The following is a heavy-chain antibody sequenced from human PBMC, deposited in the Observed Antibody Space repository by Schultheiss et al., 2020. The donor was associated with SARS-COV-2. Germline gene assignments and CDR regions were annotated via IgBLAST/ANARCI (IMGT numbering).Heavy chain of an antibody. Sequence: SQTLSLTCAVSGGSISSGGYSWSWIRQPPGKGLEWIGEINHSGSTNYNPSLKSRVTISVDTSKNQFSLKLSSVTAADTAVYYCARVDYDSSGPIDYWGQGTLVTVSS. CDR1: GGSISSGGYS. CDR3: ARVDYDSSGPIDY. D-gene: IGHD3-22*01. CDR2: INHSGST. J-gene: IGHJ4*02. V-gene: IGHV4-30-2*01.